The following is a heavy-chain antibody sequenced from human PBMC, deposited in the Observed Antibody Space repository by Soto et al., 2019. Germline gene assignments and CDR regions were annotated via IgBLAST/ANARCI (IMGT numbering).Heavy chain of an antibody. D-gene: IGHD1-26*01. CDR3: AKNWAVGRTTAGMDV. V-gene: IGHV6-1*01. J-gene: IGHJ6*02. Sequence: SQTLSLTCAISGDSVSSNSAAWNWIRQSPSRGLEWLGRTYYRSKWYNDYRVSVKSRMTINADTSKNQVSLQLKPVTPEDTAVYYCAKNWAVGRTTAGMDVWGQGTTVTVSS. CDR2: TYYRSKWYN. CDR1: GDSVSSNSAA.